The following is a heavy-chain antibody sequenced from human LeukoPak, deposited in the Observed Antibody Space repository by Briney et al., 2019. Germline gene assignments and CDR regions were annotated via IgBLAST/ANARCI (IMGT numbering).Heavy chain of an antibody. CDR3: ARRIDYVWGSYRFRD. CDR1: GGSISSGTYY. V-gene: IGHV4-39*01. CDR2: IYYSGST. D-gene: IGHD3-16*02. Sequence: PSETLSLTCTVSGGSISSGTYYWDWIRQPPGKGLEWIGSIYYSGSTYYSPSLKSRVTISVDTSKNQFSLKLSSVTAADTAVYYCARRIDYVWGSYRFRDWGQGTLVTVSS. J-gene: IGHJ4*02.